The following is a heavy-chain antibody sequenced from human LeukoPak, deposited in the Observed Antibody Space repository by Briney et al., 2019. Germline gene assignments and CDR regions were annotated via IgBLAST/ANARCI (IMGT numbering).Heavy chain of an antibody. CDR1: GFTFSSYS. V-gene: IGHV3-21*01. J-gene: IGHJ4*02. CDR2: ISSSSSYI. Sequence: KTGGPLRLSCAASGFTFSSYSMNWVRQAPGKGLEWVSSISSSSSYIYYADSVKGRFTISRDNAKNSLYLQMNSLRAEDTAVYYCARYNYLWGSYLPDYWGQGTLVTVSS. D-gene: IGHD3-16*02. CDR3: ARYNYLWGSYLPDY.